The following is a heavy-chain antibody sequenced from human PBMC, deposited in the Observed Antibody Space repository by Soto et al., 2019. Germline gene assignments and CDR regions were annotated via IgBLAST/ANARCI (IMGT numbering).Heavy chain of an antibody. CDR2: LYYSGST. Sequence: QVQLQESGPGLVKPSETLSLTCTVSGGSVSSGSYYWSWIRQPPGKGLEWIGYLYYSGSTNYNPSLKSRVTISVDPSKNQFSLKLRSGTAADTAVYYWARISGYLYGLPPYCDYWGQGTLVTVSS. CDR3: ARISGYLYGLPPYCDY. V-gene: IGHV4-61*01. D-gene: IGHD5-18*01. CDR1: GGSVSSGSYY. J-gene: IGHJ4*02.